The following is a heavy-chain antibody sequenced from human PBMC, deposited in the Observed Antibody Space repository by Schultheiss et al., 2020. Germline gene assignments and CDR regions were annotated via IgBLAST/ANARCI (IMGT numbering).Heavy chain of an antibody. CDR3: ARIAGYSSGWYYYYYYGMDV. Sequence: GESLKISCAASGFTFGTYWMNWVRQAPGKGLEWVANIKQDGSERYYVDSVKGRFTISRDNAKNSLYLQMNSLRAEDTAVYYCARIAGYSSGWYYYYYYGMDVWGQGTTVTVSS. V-gene: IGHV3-7*01. CDR2: IKQDGSER. D-gene: IGHD6-19*01. J-gene: IGHJ6*02. CDR1: GFTFGTYW.